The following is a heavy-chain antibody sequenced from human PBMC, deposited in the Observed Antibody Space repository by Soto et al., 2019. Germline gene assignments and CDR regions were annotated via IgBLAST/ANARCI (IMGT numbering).Heavy chain of an antibody. V-gene: IGHV3-23*01. CDR2: ISGSGGST. J-gene: IGHJ4*02. Sequence: GGSLRLSCAASGFTFSSYAMSWVRQAPGKGLEWVSAISGSGGSTYYADSVKGRFTISRDNSKNTLYLQMNSLRAEDTAVYYCAKDFSSYYDSSGYLATYYFDYWGQGTLVTVSS. D-gene: IGHD3-22*01. CDR1: GFTFSSYA. CDR3: AKDFSSYYDSSGYLATYYFDY.